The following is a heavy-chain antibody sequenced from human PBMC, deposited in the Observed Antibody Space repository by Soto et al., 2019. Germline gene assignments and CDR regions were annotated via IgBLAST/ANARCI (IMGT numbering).Heavy chain of an antibody. CDR1: GFTFSDYA. CDR3: TKGGRQWLVTSDFNY. CDR2: VSHDGRNT. J-gene: IGHJ4*02. Sequence: VQLVESGGGVVQPGRSLRLSWAASGFTFSDYAMHWVRQAPGKGLVWVAVVSHDGRNTHYADSVKGRFTISRDSSKNTVSLEMTSLRAEDTAVYYCTKGGRQWLVTSDFNYWGQGALVTVSS. D-gene: IGHD6-19*01. V-gene: IGHV3-30*18.